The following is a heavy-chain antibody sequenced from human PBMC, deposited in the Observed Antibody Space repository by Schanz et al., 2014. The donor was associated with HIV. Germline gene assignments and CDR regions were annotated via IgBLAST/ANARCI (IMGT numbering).Heavy chain of an antibody. CDR3: ASTEYPYTTSSDYYYGMDV. V-gene: IGHV3-33*01. J-gene: IGHJ6*02. D-gene: IGHD6-6*01. CDR2: IWYDGSNK. CDR1: GITLSSYG. Sequence: QVQLVESGGGVVQPGRSQRLSCAASGITLSSYGMHWVRQAPGKGLEWVAVIWYDGSNKYYADSVKGRFTISRDNSKNTLYLQMNSLRAEDTAVYYCASTEYPYTTSSDYYYGMDVWGQGTTVTVSS.